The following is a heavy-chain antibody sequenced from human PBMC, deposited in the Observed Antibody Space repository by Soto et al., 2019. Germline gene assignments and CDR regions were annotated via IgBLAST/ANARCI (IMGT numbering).Heavy chain of an antibody. D-gene: IGHD3-16*02. V-gene: IGHV3-23*01. Sequence: PGGSLRLSCAASGFTFSGYAMSWVRQAPGKGLEWVSSISITDGGSNYDEDSVKGRFTISRDNSKNTLYQQMNSLRAEDTAVYYCAKDLLRRYCDTSDYYFDDWGQGALVTVSS. CDR1: GFTFSGYA. CDR2: ISITDGGSN. CDR3: AKDLLRRYCDTSDYYFDD. J-gene: IGHJ4*01.